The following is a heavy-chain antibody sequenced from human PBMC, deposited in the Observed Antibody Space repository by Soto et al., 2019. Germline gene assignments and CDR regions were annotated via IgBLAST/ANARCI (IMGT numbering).Heavy chain of an antibody. J-gene: IGHJ5*02. CDR1: GYTFTSYG. CDR3: ARRTPGIAVAGTVTGVNWFDP. CDR2: ISAYNGNT. V-gene: IGHV1-18*01. Sequence: ASVKVSCKASGYTFTSYGISWVRQAPGQGLEWMGWISAYNGNTNYAQKLQGRVTMTTDTSTSTAYMELRSLRSDDTAVYYCARRTPGIAVAGTVTGVNWFDPWGQGTLVTVSS. D-gene: IGHD6-19*01.